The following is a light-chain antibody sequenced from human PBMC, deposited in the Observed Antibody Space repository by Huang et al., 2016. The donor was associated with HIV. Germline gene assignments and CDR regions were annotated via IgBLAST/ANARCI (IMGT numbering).Light chain of an antibody. CDR1: QSVPNNY. CDR2: HAS. V-gene: IGKV3D-20*01. J-gene: IGKJ2*01. Sequence: EIVLTQSPATLSLSPGERATLSCGASQSVPNNYLAWYQQKPGLAPSLLIFHASTRATGIPDRFSGSGSGTDFTLTISRLEPEDFAVYYCQQYGNSPPFTFGQGTKLEIK. CDR3: QQYGNSPPFT.